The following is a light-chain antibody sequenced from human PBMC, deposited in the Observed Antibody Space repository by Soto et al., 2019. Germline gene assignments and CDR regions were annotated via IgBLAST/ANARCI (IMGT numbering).Light chain of an antibody. J-gene: IGLJ2*01. CDR3: SSHTSSSTVV. Sequence: QSALTQPASVSGSPGQSITISCTGTSSDVGGYNYVSWYQQHPGKAPKLMIYDVSNRPSGVSNRFSGSKSGNTASLTISGLQAEDEADYYCSSHTSSSTVVFGGGTKVTFL. V-gene: IGLV2-14*01. CDR2: DVS. CDR1: SSDVGGYNY.